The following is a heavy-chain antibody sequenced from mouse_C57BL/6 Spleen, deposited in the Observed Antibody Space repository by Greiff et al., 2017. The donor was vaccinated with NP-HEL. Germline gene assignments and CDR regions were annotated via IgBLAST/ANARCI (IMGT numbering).Heavy chain of an antibody. CDR3: TRNYGSSLSFDY. D-gene: IGHD1-1*01. CDR1: GYTFTDYE. J-gene: IGHJ2*01. V-gene: IGHV1-15*01. Sequence: VQLQQSGAELVRPGASVTLSCKASGYTFTDYEMHWVKQTPVHGLEWIGAIDPETGGTAYNQKFKGKAILTADKSSSTAYMELRSLTSEDSAVYYCTRNYGSSLSFDYWGQGTTLTVSS. CDR2: IDPETGGT.